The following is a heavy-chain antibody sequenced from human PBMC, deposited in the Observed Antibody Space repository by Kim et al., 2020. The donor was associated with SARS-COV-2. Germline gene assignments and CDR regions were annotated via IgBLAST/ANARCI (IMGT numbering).Heavy chain of an antibody. J-gene: IGHJ3*01. CDR3: ARESGSGSYFRGAFDV. CDR1: GFTFSDHY. D-gene: IGHD1-26*01. V-gene: IGHV3-72*01. CDR2: TRNKANSYSI. Sequence: GGSLRLSCAASGFTFSDHYMDWVRQAPGKGLEWVGRTRNKANSYSIEYAASVKGRFTISRDDSKKSLYLQMNSLKTEDTAVYYYARESGSGSYFRGAFDVWGQGTMVTVSS.